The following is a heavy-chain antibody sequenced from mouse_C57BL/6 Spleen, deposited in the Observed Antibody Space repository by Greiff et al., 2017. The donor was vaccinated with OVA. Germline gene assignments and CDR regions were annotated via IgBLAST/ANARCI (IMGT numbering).Heavy chain of an antibody. Sequence: QVQLQQPGAELVMPGASVKLSCKASGYTFTSYWMHWVKQRPGQGLEWIGEIDPSDSYTNYNQKFKGKSTLTVDKSSSTAYMQLSSLTYEDSAVYYCAGAMDYWGQGTSVTVSS. V-gene: IGHV1-69*01. J-gene: IGHJ4*01. CDR3: AGAMDY. CDR1: GYTFTSYW. CDR2: IDPSDSYT.